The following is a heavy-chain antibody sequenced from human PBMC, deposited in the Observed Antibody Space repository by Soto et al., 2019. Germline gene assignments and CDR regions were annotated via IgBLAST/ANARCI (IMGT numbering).Heavy chain of an antibody. Sequence: SETLSLTCAVYGGSFSGYYWSWIRQPPGKGLEWIGEINHSGSTNYNPSLKSRVTISVDTSKNQFSLKLSSVTAADTAVYYCAKDRGRVTSLITGFYHYYGMDGWGQGTTVTVSS. J-gene: IGHJ6*02. CDR2: INHSGST. D-gene: IGHD4-4*01. V-gene: IGHV4-34*01. CDR3: AKDRGRVTSLITGFYHYYGMDG. CDR1: GGSFSGYY.